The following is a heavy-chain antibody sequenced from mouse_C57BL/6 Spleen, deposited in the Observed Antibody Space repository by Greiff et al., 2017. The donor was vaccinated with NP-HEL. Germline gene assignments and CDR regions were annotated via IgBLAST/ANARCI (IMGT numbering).Heavy chain of an antibody. CDR3: ARKDYYYGSSPYYAMDY. V-gene: IGHV1-26*01. Sequence: EVQLQQSGPELVKPGASVKISCKASGYTFTDYYMNWVKQSNGKSLEWIGDINPNNGGTSFNQKFKGKATLTVDKSSSTAYMELRSLTSEDSAVYYCARKDYYYGSSPYYAMDYWGQGTSVTVSS. J-gene: IGHJ4*01. D-gene: IGHD1-1*01. CDR1: GYTFTDYY. CDR2: INPNNGGT.